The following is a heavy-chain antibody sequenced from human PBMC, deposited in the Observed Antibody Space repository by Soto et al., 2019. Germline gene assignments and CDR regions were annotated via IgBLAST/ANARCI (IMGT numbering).Heavy chain of an antibody. D-gene: IGHD5-12*01. V-gene: IGHV4-30-2*01. Sequence: PSDTLSLTCTVSGASITYGGYSWGWIRQPPGKDLEWLGYISHLESTFYNPSFQSRLTLSIDRSKNQFSLKLASMTAADTAVYYCARGGGYDPFDYWGQGTLVTVSS. CDR3: ARGGGYDPFDY. J-gene: IGHJ4*02. CDR1: GASITYGGYS. CDR2: ISHLEST.